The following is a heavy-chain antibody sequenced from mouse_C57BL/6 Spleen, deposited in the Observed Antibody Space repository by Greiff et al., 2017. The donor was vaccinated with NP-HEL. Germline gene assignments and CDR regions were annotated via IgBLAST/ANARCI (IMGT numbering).Heavy chain of an antibody. CDR1: GYTFTEYT. CDR2: FYPGSGSI. Sequence: VKLQESGAELVKPGASVKLSCKASGYTFTEYTIHWVKQRSGQGLEWIGWFYPGSGSIKYNEKFKDKATLTADKSSSTVYMELSRLTSEDSAVYFCARHEEITTVVATRYFDVWGTGTTVTVSS. D-gene: IGHD1-1*01. CDR3: ARHEEITTVVATRYFDV. J-gene: IGHJ1*03. V-gene: IGHV1-62-2*01.